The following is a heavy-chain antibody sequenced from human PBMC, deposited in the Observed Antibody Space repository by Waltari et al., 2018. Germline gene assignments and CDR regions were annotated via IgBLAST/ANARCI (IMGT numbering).Heavy chain of an antibody. J-gene: IGHJ5*02. CDR3: AKGPDSSHYFSNWLDP. CDR2: IEYDGYNK. D-gene: IGHD3-22*01. Sequence: QAQLVESGGGVVQPGGSLRISCAASGFNFINHGMHWVRQAPGKGQGGGEFIEYDGYNKHYADSVKGRFTISRDNSKNTLYLQLSGLSREDTAEYSCAKGPDSSHYFSNWLDPWGQGTLVTVSS. CDR1: GFNFINHG. V-gene: IGHV3-30*02.